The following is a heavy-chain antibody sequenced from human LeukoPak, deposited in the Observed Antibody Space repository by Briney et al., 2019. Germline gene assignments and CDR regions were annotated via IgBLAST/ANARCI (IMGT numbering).Heavy chain of an antibody. CDR1: GFTFTSYA. CDR3: HSSGFYYGGALYYFDY. Sequence: GGSLRLSCAASGFTFTSYAMSWVRQAPGKGLEWVSAISGSGGSTYYADSVKGRFTISRDNSKNTLYLQMNSLRAEDTAVYYCHSSGFYYGGALYYFDYWGQGTLVTVSS. J-gene: IGHJ4*02. V-gene: IGHV3-23*01. D-gene: IGHD3-22*01. CDR2: ISGSGGST.